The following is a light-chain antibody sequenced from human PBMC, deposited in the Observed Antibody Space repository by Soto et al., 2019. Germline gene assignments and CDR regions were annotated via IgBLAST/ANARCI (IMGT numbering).Light chain of an antibody. J-gene: IGLJ2*01. Sequence: QSALTQPASVSGSPGQSISISCTGTSSDVGSYNLVSWYQQHPGKAPKLMIYDVDKRPSGVSNRFSGSKSGNTASLTISGLQAEDEADYYCCSYANSITFVIFGGGTKVTVL. CDR3: CSYANSITFVI. V-gene: IGLV2-23*02. CDR1: SSDVGSYNL. CDR2: DVD.